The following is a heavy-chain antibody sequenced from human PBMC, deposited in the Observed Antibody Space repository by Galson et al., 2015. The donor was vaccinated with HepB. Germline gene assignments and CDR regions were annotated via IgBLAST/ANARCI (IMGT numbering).Heavy chain of an antibody. CDR3: AAAPKWIQLMNPYFYGLDV. J-gene: IGHJ6*02. Sequence: SVKVSCKVSGYSLSEVSMHWVRQAPGKGFEWLGGFDTEDGETKYAQQFQGRLTLTEDTSTDTAHMLLSSLRSEDTAVYYCAAAPKWIQLMNPYFYGLDVWGQGTTVTV. CDR2: FDTEDGET. D-gene: IGHD5-12*01. CDR1: GYSLSEVS. V-gene: IGHV1-24*01.